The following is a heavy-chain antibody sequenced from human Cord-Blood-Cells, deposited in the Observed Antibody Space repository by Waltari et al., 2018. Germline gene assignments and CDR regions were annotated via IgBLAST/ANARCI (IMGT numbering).Heavy chain of an antibody. V-gene: IGHV4-39*01. CDR1: GGSISSSSYY. CDR3: ARHGGGDDFWSLWVRWDAFDI. Sequence: QLQLQESGPGLVKPSETLSLTCTVSGGSISSSSYYWGWIRQPPGKGREWIGSIYYSGSTYYNPSLKSRVTISVDTSKNQFSLKLSSVTAADTAVYYCARHGGGDDFWSLWVRWDAFDIWGQGTMVTVSS. CDR2: IYYSGST. J-gene: IGHJ3*02. D-gene: IGHD3-3*01.